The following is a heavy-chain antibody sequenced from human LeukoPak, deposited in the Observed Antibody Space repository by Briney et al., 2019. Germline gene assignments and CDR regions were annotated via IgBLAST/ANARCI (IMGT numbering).Heavy chain of an antibody. Sequence: GGSLRLSCAASGFTFGSYAMSWVRQAPGKGLQWVSAISGGGGSTYYADSVEGRFTISRDNSKNTPYLQMNSLRAEDAAVYYCAKNGFHCTSTSCYSTSYYFDYWGQGTLVTVSS. CDR3: AKNGFHCTSTSCYSTSYYFDY. CDR2: ISGGGGST. D-gene: IGHD2-2*01. J-gene: IGHJ4*02. V-gene: IGHV3-23*01. CDR1: GFTFGSYA.